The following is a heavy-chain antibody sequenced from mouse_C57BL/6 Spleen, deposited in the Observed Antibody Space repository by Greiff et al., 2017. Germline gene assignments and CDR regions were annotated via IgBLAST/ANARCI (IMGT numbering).Heavy chain of an antibody. CDR3: ARSKIFCCDYDDGPYYAMDY. D-gene: IGHD2-4*01. CDR2: IYPRSGNT. CDR1: GYTFTSYG. J-gene: IGHJ4*01. V-gene: IGHV1-81*01. Sequence: QVQLQQPGAELARPGSSVKLSCKASGYTFTSYGISWVKQRTVQGLEWIGEIYPRSGNTSYNEKFKGKATLTADKSSSTAYMELRSLTSEDSAVYYCARSKIFCCDYDDGPYYAMDYWGQGTSVTVSS.